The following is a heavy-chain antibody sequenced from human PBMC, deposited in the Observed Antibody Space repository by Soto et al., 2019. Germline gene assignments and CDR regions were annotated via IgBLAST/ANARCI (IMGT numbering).Heavy chain of an antibody. CDR1: GYTFTNYG. CDR3: ARGVGSGSYYNQYNWFDP. Sequence: QVQLVQSGGEVKKPGASVKVSCKASGYTFTNYGISWVRQAPGQGLEWMGWINVYNGNTKYAQKVQGRVTMTTDTSTRTAYMELRGLRSDDTAVYYCARGVGSGSYYNQYNWFDPWGQGTLVTVSS. CDR2: INVYNGNT. D-gene: IGHD3-10*01. J-gene: IGHJ5*02. V-gene: IGHV1-18*01.